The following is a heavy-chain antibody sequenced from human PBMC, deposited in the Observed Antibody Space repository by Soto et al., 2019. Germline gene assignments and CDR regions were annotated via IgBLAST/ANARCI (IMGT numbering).Heavy chain of an antibody. CDR2: IFYSGSS. CDR3: AKSKCSSSSCYYWGWFDP. D-gene: IGHD2-2*01. CDR1: GGSIGTTSYY. J-gene: IGHJ5*02. Sequence: SETLSLTCSVSGGSIGTTSYYWGWIRQPPGKGLEWIGSIFYSGSSYYNPSLKSRVTISVDTSKNQFSLKLNSVTAADTAAYYCAKSKCSSSSCYYWGWFDPWGQGTLVTVSS. V-gene: IGHV4-39*01.